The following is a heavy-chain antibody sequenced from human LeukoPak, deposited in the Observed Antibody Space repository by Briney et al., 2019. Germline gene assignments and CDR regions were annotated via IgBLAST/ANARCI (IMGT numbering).Heavy chain of an antibody. CDR3: AKSSDSSGYYYVRELDFGY. Sequence: PGRSLSLSCAASGFTFSSYATSWVRHAPGKGLEWVSAISGIGGSTYYADYVKGWFTISRDNSKNTLYLQMNSLRAEDTAVYSCAKSSDSSGYYYVRELDFGYWGQGTLVTVSS. J-gene: IGHJ4*02. V-gene: IGHV3-23*01. CDR2: ISGIGGST. CDR1: GFTFSSYA. D-gene: IGHD3-22*01.